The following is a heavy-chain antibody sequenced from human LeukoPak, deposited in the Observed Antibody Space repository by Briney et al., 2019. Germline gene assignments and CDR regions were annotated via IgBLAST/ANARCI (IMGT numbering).Heavy chain of an antibody. CDR3: ARDGSAWSRDY. D-gene: IGHD3-10*01. J-gene: IGHJ4*02. CDR2: ISFRSDT. Sequence: GGSLRLSCEASGFTFSTTGMTWVRQAPGKGLEWVCTISFRSDTYFPDSLKGRFTVSRDNAKNSVFLQMSNLRAEDTAVYCCARDGSAWSRDYWGQGTLVTVSS. V-gene: IGHV3-21*01. CDR1: GFTFSTTG.